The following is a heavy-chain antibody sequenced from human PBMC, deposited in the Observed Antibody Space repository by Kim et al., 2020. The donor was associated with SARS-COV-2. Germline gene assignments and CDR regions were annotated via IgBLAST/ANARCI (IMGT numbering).Heavy chain of an antibody. CDR3: ARDFRDFDWLPLYYYGMDV. J-gene: IGHJ6*02. CDR1: GFTFSSYG. D-gene: IGHD3-9*01. CDR2: ISYDGSNK. Sequence: GGSLRLSCAASGFTFSSYGMHWVRQAPGKGLEWVAVISYDGSNKYYADSVKGRFTISRDNSKNTLYLQMNSLRAEDTAVYYCARDFRDFDWLPLYYYGMDVWGQGTTVTVSS. V-gene: IGHV3-33*05.